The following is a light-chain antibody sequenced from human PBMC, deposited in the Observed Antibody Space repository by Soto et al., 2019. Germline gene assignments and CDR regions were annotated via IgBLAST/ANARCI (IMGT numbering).Light chain of an antibody. CDR3: CSYAGSYTVV. J-gene: IGLJ2*01. V-gene: IGLV2-14*01. CDR2: EVS. Sequence: QSVLTQPASVSGSPGQSITISCTGTSSDVGGYNYVSWYQQHPGKAPKLMIYEVSNRPSGVSNRFSGSKSGNTASLTISGRQAEDEADYYCCSYAGSYTVVFGGGTKLTVL. CDR1: SSDVGGYNY.